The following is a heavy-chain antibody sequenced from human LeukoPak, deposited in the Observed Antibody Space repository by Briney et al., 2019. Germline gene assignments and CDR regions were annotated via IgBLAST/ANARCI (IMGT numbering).Heavy chain of an antibody. CDR3: ARAGGYASPIGI. D-gene: IGHD5-12*01. CDR1: GGSISSYY. CDR2: ISYSGST. V-gene: IGHV4-59*01. Sequence: SETLSLTCTVSGGSISSYYWSWIRQPPGKGLEWIGYISYSGSTNYNPSLKSRVTISADTSKNQFSLKLTSVTAADTAVYYCARAGGYASPIGIWGQGTVVTVSS. J-gene: IGHJ3*02.